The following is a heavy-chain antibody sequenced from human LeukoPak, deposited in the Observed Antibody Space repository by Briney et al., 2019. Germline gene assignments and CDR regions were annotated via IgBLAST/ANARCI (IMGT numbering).Heavy chain of an antibody. D-gene: IGHD6-19*01. CDR2: ISSSGSTI. CDR3: ARGYSSGMDV. CDR1: GFTFSSYE. J-gene: IGHJ6*03. Sequence: GGSLRLSCAASGFTFSSYEMNWVRQAPGKGLEWVSYISSSGSTIYYADSVKGRFTISRDNAKNSLYLQMNSLRAEDTAVYYCARGYSSGMDVWGKGTTVTVSS. V-gene: IGHV3-48*03.